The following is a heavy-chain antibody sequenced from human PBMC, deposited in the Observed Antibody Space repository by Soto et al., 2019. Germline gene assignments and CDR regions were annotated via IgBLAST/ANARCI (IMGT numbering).Heavy chain of an antibody. CDR1: GFSFSSYA. CDR2: IDSDAST. V-gene: IGHV3-23*01. D-gene: IGHD2-2*01. J-gene: IGHJ6*02. Sequence: GGSLRLSCAASGFSFSSYAMTWVRQAPGKGLEWVSAIDSDASTYYADSVKGRFTISRDKSKGTLYLQISSLRAEDTAVYYCANERIPAAIINYYYGMDVWGQGTTVTVSS. CDR3: ANERIPAAIINYYYGMDV.